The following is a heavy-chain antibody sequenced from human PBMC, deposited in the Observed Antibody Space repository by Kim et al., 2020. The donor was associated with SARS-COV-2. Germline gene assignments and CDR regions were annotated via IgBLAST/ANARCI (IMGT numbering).Heavy chain of an antibody. CDR2: MNPNSGNT. V-gene: IGHV1-8*01. CDR1: GYTFTSYD. Sequence: ASVKVSCKASGYTFTSYDINWVRQATGQGLEWMGWMNPNSGNTGYAQKFQGRVTMTRNTSISTAYMELSSLRSEDTAVYYCARVDGEEWNDGGVYMDVWGQGTTVTVSS. D-gene: IGHD1-1*01. CDR3: ARVDGEEWNDGGVYMDV. J-gene: IGHJ6*02.